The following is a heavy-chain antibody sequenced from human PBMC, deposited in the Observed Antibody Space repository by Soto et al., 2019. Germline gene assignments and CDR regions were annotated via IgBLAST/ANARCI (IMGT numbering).Heavy chain of an antibody. J-gene: IGHJ6*02. CDR3: SSSGSRSYYGMDV. V-gene: IGHV4-4*07. D-gene: IGHD5-12*01. CDR1: GGSISSYY. Sequence: LSLTCTVSGGSISSYYWSWIRQPAGKGLEWIGRIYTSGSTNYNPSLKSRVTMSVDTSKNQFSLKLSSVTAADTAVYYCSSSGSRSYYGMDVWGQGTTVTVSS. CDR2: IYTSGST.